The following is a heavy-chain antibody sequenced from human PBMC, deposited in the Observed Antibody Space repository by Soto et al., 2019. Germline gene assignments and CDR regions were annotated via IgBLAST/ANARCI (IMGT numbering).Heavy chain of an antibody. J-gene: IGHJ4*02. D-gene: IGHD5-18*01. CDR3: ARDRGYRHGYLDY. V-gene: IGHV4-31*03. Sequence: SETLSLTCTVSGGSISSGGYYWSWIRQHPGKGLERIGYIYYSGSTYYNPSLKSRVTISVDTSKNQFSLKLSSVTAADTAVYYCARDRGYRHGYLDYWGQGTLVTVSS. CDR1: GGSISSGGYY. CDR2: IYYSGST.